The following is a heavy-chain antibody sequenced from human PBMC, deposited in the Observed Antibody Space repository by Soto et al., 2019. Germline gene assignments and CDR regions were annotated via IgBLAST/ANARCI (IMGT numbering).Heavy chain of an antibody. D-gene: IGHD6-19*01. J-gene: IGHJ4*02. CDR2: ISNDGSGT. Sequence: EVQLVESGGDLVQPGGSLRLSCAASGFTLSDYWMHWVRQVPGTGLVWVSRISNDGSGTSYADFVKGRFTISKDDAKNTVYLQMNSLSAEDTAVYYGATLQLAGPDYWGQGTLVTVSS. CDR3: ATLQLAGPDY. V-gene: IGHV3-74*01. CDR1: GFTLSDYW.